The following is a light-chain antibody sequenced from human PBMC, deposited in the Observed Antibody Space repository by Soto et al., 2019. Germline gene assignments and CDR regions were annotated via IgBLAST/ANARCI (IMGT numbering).Light chain of an antibody. J-gene: IGKJ5*01. CDR1: LGVLYSSNNKNY. CDR2: WAS. CDR3: QQSYTTLIT. V-gene: IGKV4-1*01. Sequence: DIVMTQSSDSLAVPLGEGATINCRYSLGVLYSSNNKNYLAWYKQKPGQPPKLPISWASTRESGVPDRFSRIESGTNFTLTLRRLQPEDGAVYDCQQSYTTLITFRQLTRVEIK.